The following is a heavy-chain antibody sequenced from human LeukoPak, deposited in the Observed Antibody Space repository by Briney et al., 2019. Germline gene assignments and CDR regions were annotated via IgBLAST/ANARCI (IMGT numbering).Heavy chain of an antibody. V-gene: IGHV3-21*01. CDR1: GFTFSSYS. CDR3: ARMIGRSYYDILTGYGHDSYYYYGMDV. CDR2: ISSSSSYI. Sequence: GGSLRLSCAASGFTFSSYSMNWVRQAPGKGLEWVSSISSSSSYIYYADSVKGRFTISRDNAKNSLYLQMNSLRAEDTAVYYCARMIGRSYYDILTGYGHDSYYYYGMDVWGQGTTVTVSS. J-gene: IGHJ6*02. D-gene: IGHD3-9*01.